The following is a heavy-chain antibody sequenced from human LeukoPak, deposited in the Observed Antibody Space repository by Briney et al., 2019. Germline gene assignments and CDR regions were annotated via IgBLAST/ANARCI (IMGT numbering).Heavy chain of an antibody. CDR2: IYYSGST. V-gene: IGHV4-31*03. J-gene: IGHJ4*02. Sequence: SQTLSLTCTVSGGSISSGGYYWSWIRQHPGKGLEWIGYIYYSGSTYYNPSLKSRVTISVDTSKNRFSLKLSSVTAADTAVYYCARAKYSYGYYYFDYWGQGTLVTVSS. CDR1: GGSISSGGYY. CDR3: ARAKYSYGYYYFDY. D-gene: IGHD5-18*01.